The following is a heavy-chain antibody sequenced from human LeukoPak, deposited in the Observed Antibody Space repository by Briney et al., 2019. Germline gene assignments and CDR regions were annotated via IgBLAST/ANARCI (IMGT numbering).Heavy chain of an antibody. Sequence: GGSLRLSCAASGFTFSSSAMTWVRQAPGKGLEWVSAISGGAFSTYYADSVKGRFTISRDNSKNTLYLQMNSLRAEDTAVYYCARDYSSGWYSWFDPWGQGTLVTVSS. CDR3: ARDYSSGWYSWFDP. CDR2: ISGGAFST. D-gene: IGHD6-19*01. CDR1: GFTFSSSA. V-gene: IGHV3-23*01. J-gene: IGHJ5*02.